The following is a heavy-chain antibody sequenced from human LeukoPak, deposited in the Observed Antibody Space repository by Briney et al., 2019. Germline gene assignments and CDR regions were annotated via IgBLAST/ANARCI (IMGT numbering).Heavy chain of an antibody. V-gene: IGHV4-39*01. CDR2: IYYSGYT. CDR3: ARHFSSSSVDDL. Sequence: SETLSLTCNVSGGSLSSSSYYWGWLRQPPGKGLEWIGSIYYSGYTYYNPSLKSRVTISVDTPKNQFSLNLSSVTAADTAVYYCARHFSSSSVDDLWSRGTLVTVSS. D-gene: IGHD6-13*01. J-gene: IGHJ2*01. CDR1: GGSLSSSSYY.